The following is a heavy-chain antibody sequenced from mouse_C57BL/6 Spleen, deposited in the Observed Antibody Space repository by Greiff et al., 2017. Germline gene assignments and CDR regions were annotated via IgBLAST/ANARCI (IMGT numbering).Heavy chain of an antibody. V-gene: IGHV10-1*01. D-gene: IGHD1-1*01. J-gene: IGHJ4*01. CDR3: ETLYCYGSSWDLDD. CDR2: ISRKSNNYAT. CDR1: GFSFTTYA. Sequence: EVQVVESGGGLVQPKGSLKLSCAASGFSFTTYAMNWVRQAPGKGLEWVARISRKSNNYATYYAYSVKDRFTISRDDSESTLYLQMNNLKTEDTAMYDGETLYCYGSSWDLDDWGKGTTVTVSS.